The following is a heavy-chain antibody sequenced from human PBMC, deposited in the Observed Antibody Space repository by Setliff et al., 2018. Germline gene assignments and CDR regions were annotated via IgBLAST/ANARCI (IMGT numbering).Heavy chain of an antibody. Sequence: SETLSLTCAVSGFSITNGYYWGWIRQSPGRGLEWIANIFQSGITFYNPSLKSRVTMSLDTSTNQFSLKLRSVTAADTAVYYCARLVRYCTRTACQKVAGDESWGQGTLVTVSS. CDR1: GFSITNGYY. CDR2: IFQSGIT. D-gene: IGHD2-8*01. CDR3: ARLVRYCTRTACQKVAGDES. V-gene: IGHV4-38-2*01. J-gene: IGHJ5*01.